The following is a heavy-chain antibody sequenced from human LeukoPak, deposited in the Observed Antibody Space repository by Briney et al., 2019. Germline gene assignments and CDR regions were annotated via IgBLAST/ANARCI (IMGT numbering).Heavy chain of an antibody. V-gene: IGHV3-23*01. D-gene: IGHD5-18*01. CDR3: AKSPQTGMVMGFSMDV. J-gene: IGHJ6*02. CDR1: GFTFRNYA. Sequence: GGSLRLSCAASGFTFRNYAMNCVRQAPGKGLEWVSGISASGGSTHYADSVKGRFTISRDNSKNTLYLEMNSLRAEDTAVYYCAKSPQTGMVMGFSMDVWGQGTTVTVSS. CDR2: ISASGGST.